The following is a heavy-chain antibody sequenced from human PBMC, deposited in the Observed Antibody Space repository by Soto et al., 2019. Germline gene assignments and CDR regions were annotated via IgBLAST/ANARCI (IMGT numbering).Heavy chain of an antibody. Sequence: QVQLQESGPGLVKPSETLSLTCTVSGGSITSYYWSWIRQPPGKGLELIGYIYFSGSANYNPSLKSRVTISVDTSKNQFSLQLSSVTAADTAVYYCARRYSGYGDYWGQGTLVTVSS. CDR3: ARRYSGYGDY. D-gene: IGHD5-12*01. J-gene: IGHJ4*02. V-gene: IGHV4-59*08. CDR2: IYFSGSA. CDR1: GGSITSYY.